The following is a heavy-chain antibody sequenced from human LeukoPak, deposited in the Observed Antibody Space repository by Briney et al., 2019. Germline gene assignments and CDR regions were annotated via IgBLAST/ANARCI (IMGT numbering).Heavy chain of an antibody. CDR3: ARDRVTIFGVVIGYFDY. J-gene: IGHJ4*02. CDR2: ISYDGSNK. Sequence: GGSLRLSCAASGFTFSSYAMHWVRQAPGKGLEWVAVISYDGSNKYYADSVKGRFTISRDNSKNTLYLQMNSLRAEDTAVYYCARDRVTIFGVVIGYFDYWGQGTLATVSS. D-gene: IGHD3-3*01. V-gene: IGHV3-30-3*01. CDR1: GFTFSSYA.